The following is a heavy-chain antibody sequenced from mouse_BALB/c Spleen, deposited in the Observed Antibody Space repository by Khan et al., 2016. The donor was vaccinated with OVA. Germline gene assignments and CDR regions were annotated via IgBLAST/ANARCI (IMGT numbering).Heavy chain of an antibody. CDR2: ISSGGGSV. D-gene: IGHD2-1*01. CDR3: KRHQDTMITTGCYFDV. J-gene: IGHJ1*01. V-gene: IGHV5-12-1*01. CDR1: GFAFSSYD. Sequence: EVELVESGGDLVKPGGSLKLSCAASGFAFSSYDMSWVRQTPEKRLDWVAYISSGGGSVHFSDTVKGRFTISRDNAKNTLYLQMGSLKSEDTDMYYYKRHQDTMITTGCYFDVWGAGTTVTISS.